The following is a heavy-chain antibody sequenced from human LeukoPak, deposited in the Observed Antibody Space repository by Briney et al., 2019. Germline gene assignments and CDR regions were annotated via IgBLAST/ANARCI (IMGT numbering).Heavy chain of an antibody. D-gene: IGHD4-23*01. CDR3: TTGPGNSGY. CDR2: IKSKNVGETT. Sequence: GGSLRLSCVVSGLTFDNAWMSWVRQAPGKGLEWVVHIKSKNVGETTEYAAPVQGRFTISRDDSKNTVYLQMSNLKTEATAVYYCTTGPGNSGYWGQGTLVTVSS. CDR1: GLTFDNAW. J-gene: IGHJ4*02. V-gene: IGHV3-15*01.